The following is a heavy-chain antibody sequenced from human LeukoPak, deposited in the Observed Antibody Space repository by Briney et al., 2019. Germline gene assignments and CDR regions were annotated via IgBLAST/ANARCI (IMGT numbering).Heavy chain of an antibody. J-gene: IGHJ5*02. Sequence: GGSLRLSCAASRFTFSSYGMHWVRQAPGKGLEWVALISYDGSNKYHADSVKGRFTISRDNSKNMLYLQMNSLRAEDTAVYYCASLSVVVVPAAIHAPWGQGTLVTVSS. V-gene: IGHV3-30*03. CDR3: ASLSVVVVPAAIHAP. CDR2: ISYDGSNK. CDR1: RFTFSSYG. D-gene: IGHD2-2*01.